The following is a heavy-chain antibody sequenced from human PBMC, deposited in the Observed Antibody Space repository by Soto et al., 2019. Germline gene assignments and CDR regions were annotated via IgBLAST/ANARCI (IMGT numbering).Heavy chain of an antibody. CDR1: GFTFSSYE. J-gene: IGHJ4*02. V-gene: IGHV3-48*03. CDR3: TRSNGYNGYSIDY. CDR2: INSRGSTI. Sequence: GGSLRLSCGASGFTFSSYEMNWVRQAPLKGLEWVSFINSRGSTIYYADSVRGRFTVSRDNAKNSLFLQMNSLRAEDTAVYYCTRSNGYNGYSIDYWGQGTLVTVSS. D-gene: IGHD5-12*01.